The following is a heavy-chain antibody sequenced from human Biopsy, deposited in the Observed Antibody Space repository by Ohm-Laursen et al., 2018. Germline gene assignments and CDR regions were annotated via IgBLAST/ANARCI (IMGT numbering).Heavy chain of an antibody. CDR2: IYNTETT. CDR1: GGSISSSSTYY. D-gene: IGHD6-19*01. J-gene: IGHJ3*02. CDR3: AKHGSGWTGDDAFHI. V-gene: IGHV4-39*01. Sequence: SQTLSLTCTVSGGSISSSSTYYWAWLRQPPGKGLEWIGSIYNTETTFYNPSLKSRVTISIDTSANQFSLKVSSVTAADTAVYYCAKHGSGWTGDDAFHIWGQGTMVTVSS.